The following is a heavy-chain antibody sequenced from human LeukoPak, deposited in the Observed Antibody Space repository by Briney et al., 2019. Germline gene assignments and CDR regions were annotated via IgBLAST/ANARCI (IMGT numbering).Heavy chain of an antibody. Sequence: GGSLRLSCVASGFTFGKYWMSWVRQAPGKGLEWVANIKLDGSEKNYVDSVKGRFTISRDNTKNSLYLQMNSLRVEDTAVFYCARGGYFDGIDYWGQGTLVTVSS. V-gene: IGHV3-7*03. CDR1: GFTFGKYW. CDR2: IKLDGSEK. D-gene: IGHD3-9*01. J-gene: IGHJ4*02. CDR3: ARGGYFDGIDY.